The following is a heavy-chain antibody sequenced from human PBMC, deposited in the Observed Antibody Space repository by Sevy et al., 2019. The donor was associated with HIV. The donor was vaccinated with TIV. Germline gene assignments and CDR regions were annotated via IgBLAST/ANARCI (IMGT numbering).Heavy chain of an antibody. D-gene: IGHD1-7*01. J-gene: IGHJ5*02. CDR2: ISGYNGET. V-gene: IGHV1-18*01. CDR3: AAISTTSVFDP. CDR1: GYSFSNYG. Sequence: ASVKVSCKASGYSFSNYGLTWVRQAPGQGLEWMGWISGYNGETHYAQKFQGIVTMTRETSTTTAYMELRSLKFEDTALYYCAAISTTSVFDPWGQGTLVTVSS.